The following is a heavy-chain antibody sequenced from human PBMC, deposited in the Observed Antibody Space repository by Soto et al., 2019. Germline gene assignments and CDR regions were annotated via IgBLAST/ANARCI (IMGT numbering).Heavy chain of an antibody. Sequence: QVQLQESGPGLVKPSETLSLTCTVSGGSVSSGSYYWSWIRQPPGKGLERIGYIYYSGSTNYNPSLKSRVTISVDTSKNQFSLKLSSVTAADTAVYYCARDPDSYYYDSSGYSWGQGTLVTVSS. CDR2: IYYSGST. V-gene: IGHV4-61*01. J-gene: IGHJ4*02. D-gene: IGHD3-22*01. CDR1: GGSVSSGSYY. CDR3: ARDPDSYYYDSSGYS.